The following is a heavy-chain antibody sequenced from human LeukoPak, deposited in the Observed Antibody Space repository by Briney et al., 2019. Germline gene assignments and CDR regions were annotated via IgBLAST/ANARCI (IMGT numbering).Heavy chain of an antibody. CDR2: IKQDGSEK. CDR3: ARISASRSSWYNYYYGMDV. J-gene: IGHJ6*04. V-gene: IGHV3-7*03. CDR1: GFTFSSYW. Sequence: GGSLRLSCAASGFTFSSYWMSWVRQAPGKGLEWVANIKQDGSEKYYVDSVKGRFTISRDNAKNSLYLQMNSLRAEDTAVYYCARISASRSSWYNYYYGMDVWGKGTTVTVSS. D-gene: IGHD6-13*01.